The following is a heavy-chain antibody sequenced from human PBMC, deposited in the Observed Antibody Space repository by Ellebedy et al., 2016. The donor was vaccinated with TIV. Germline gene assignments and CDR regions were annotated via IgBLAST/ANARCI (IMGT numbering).Heavy chain of an antibody. J-gene: IGHJ4*02. CDR2: IWYDGNRK. D-gene: IGHD2-21*01. CDR3: ARDADVNGHYSQFDL. V-gene: IGHV3-33*01. CDR1: GFTFTKYG. Sequence: PGGSLRLSCAASGFTFTKYGFPWVRQAPGRGLEWVGVIWYDGNRKYYTDSVKGRFTISRDNSKNTLYLQMTSLRPDDTAVYYCARDADVNGHYSQFDLWGQGTLVTVSS.